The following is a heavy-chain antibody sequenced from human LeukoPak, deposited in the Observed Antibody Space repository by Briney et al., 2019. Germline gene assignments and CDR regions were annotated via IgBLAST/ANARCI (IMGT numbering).Heavy chain of an antibody. CDR1: GYTFTGYY. CDR3: ARNGAAEEWLVDIGVEY. Sequence: ASVKVSCKASGYTFTGYYMHWVRQAPGQGLEWMGWINPNSGGTNYAQKFQGRVTMTRDTSISTAYMELSRLRSDDTAVYYCARNGAAEEWLVDIGVEYWGQGTLVTVSS. D-gene: IGHD6-19*01. J-gene: IGHJ4*02. V-gene: IGHV1-2*02. CDR2: INPNSGGT.